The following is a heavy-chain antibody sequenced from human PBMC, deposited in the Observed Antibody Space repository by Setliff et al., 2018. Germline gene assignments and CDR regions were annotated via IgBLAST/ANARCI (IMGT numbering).Heavy chain of an antibody. Sequence: SETLSLTCTVSGYSISSGYYWSWIRQPPGKGLEWIGEINHSGSTNYNPSLNSQVTISVDTSKNQFSLNLNSVTAADTAVYYCARVGVTSGWAYWGLGTLVTVSS. CDR1: GYSISSGYY. CDR3: ARVGVTSGWAY. V-gene: IGHV4-38-2*02. CDR2: INHSGST. J-gene: IGHJ4*02. D-gene: IGHD6-19*01.